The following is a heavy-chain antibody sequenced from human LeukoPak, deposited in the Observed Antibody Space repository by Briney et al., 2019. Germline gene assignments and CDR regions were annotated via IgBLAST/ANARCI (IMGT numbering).Heavy chain of an antibody. V-gene: IGHV3-20*04. CDR1: GFKFDDYG. D-gene: IGHD3-22*01. CDR2: INWNGAWT. CDR3: AGYYYDSSRGFDL. J-gene: IGHJ5*02. Sequence: GSLRLSCAASGFKFDDYGMSWVRQAPGKGLEWVCDINWNGAWTGYADSVKGRFTISRDNAKNSLYLQMNSLRAEDTALYYCAGYYYDSSRGFDLWGQGTLVTASA.